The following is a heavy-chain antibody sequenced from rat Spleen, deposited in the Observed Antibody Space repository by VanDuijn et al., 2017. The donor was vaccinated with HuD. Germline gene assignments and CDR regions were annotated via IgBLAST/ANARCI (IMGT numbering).Heavy chain of an antibody. V-gene: IGHV5-7*01. CDR3: VRQGYLRDWYFDF. D-gene: IGHD2-7*01. CDR2: ISYDGTAT. Sequence: EVQLVESGGGLVQPGGSLKISCSASGFTFSDYYMAWVRQAPTKGLEWVALISYDGTATYYRDSVKGRFTISRDDAKSTLYLQMDSLRSEDTATYYCVRQGYLRDWYFDFWGPGTMVAVSS. CDR1: GFTFSDYY. J-gene: IGHJ1*01.